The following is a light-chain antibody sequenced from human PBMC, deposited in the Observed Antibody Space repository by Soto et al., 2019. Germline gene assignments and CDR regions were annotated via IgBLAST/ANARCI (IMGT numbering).Light chain of an antibody. CDR1: SSEVGGYNY. CDR2: DVS. V-gene: IGLV2-14*01. Sequence: QSVLTQPASVSGSPGQSITISCTGTSSEVGGYNYVSWYQQHPGKATKFMIYDVSNRPSGVSNRFSGSKSGNTASLTISGLQAEDEADYYCSSYTTSNTRQIVFGTGTKATVL. J-gene: IGLJ1*01. CDR3: SSYTTSNTRQIV.